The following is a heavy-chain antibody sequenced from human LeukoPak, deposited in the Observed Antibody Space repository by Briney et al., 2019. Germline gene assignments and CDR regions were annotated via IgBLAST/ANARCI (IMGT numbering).Heavy chain of an antibody. CDR2: ISSSSTII. Sequence: GGSLRLSCAASGFTFSNYGMNWVRRAPGKGLEWVSYISSSSTIIYYADSVKGRFTISRDNAKSSLYLQMNSLRAEDTAVYYCARVGSPIAAAGTVYWGQGTLVTVSS. D-gene: IGHD6-13*01. CDR3: ARVGSPIAAAGTVY. J-gene: IGHJ4*02. CDR1: GFTFSNYG. V-gene: IGHV3-48*01.